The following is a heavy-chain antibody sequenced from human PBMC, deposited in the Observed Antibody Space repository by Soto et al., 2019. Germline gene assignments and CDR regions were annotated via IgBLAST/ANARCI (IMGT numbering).Heavy chain of an antibody. CDR3: ARDPYGGYIFDS. CDR2: ISFDGANI. CDR1: GFLFRNYA. Sequence: QVQLVESGGGVVQPGTSLRLSCAASGFLFRNYAMHWVRQSPAKGLEWLAVISFDGANIFYAGAAKGRFTISRDNSKQTLYLRLDSLRPEDTGVYFCARDPYGGYIFDSWGQGTQVTRSS. J-gene: IGHJ4*02. V-gene: IGHV3-30-3*01. D-gene: IGHD5-12*01.